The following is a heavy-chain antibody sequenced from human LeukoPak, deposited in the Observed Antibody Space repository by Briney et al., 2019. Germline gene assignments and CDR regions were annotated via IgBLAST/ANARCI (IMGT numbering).Heavy chain of an antibody. Sequence: ASVKVSCKASGGTFSSYAISWVRQAPGQGLEWMGRIIPILGIANYAQKFQGRVTITADKSTSTAYMELSSLRSEDTAVYYCARAEVDQYGSENPHYGMDVWGQGTTVTVSS. V-gene: IGHV1-69*04. CDR3: ARAEVDQYGSENPHYGMDV. D-gene: IGHD3-10*01. J-gene: IGHJ6*02. CDR1: GGTFSSYA. CDR2: IIPILGIA.